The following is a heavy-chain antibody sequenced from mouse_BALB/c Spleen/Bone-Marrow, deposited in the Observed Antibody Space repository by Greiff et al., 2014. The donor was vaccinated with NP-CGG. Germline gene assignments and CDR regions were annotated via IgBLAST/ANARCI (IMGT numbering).Heavy chain of an antibody. V-gene: IGHV1-69*02. Sequence: VQVVESGADLVKPGASVKLSCKASGFTFTNYWMHWVKQRPGQGLEWIGEIDPSDSYTVYNQKFKDKATLTVDKSSSTAYIQLNSLTSEDSAVYFCVLYGSRTEVSYWGQRTLVTFSA. J-gene: IGHJ3*01. CDR3: VLYGSRTEVSY. D-gene: IGHD1-1*01. CDR1: GFTFTNYW. CDR2: IDPSDSYT.